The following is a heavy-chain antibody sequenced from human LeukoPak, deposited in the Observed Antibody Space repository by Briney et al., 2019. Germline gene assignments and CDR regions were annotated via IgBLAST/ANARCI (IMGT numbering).Heavy chain of an antibody. J-gene: IGHJ4*02. V-gene: IGHV3-23*01. D-gene: IGHD3-10*01. CDR1: GFTFSSYA. CDR2: ISGSGGST. Sequence: GGSLRLSCAASGFTFSSYAMSWVRQARGKGLEWVSAISGSGGSTYYADSVKGRFTISRDNAKNSLYLEMSSLRAEDTAVYYCARVYYGSGSPRHFDYWGQGTLVTVSS. CDR3: ARVYYGSGSPRHFDY.